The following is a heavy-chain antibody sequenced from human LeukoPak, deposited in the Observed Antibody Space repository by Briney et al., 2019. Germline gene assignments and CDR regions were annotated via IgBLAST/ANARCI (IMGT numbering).Heavy chain of an antibody. V-gene: IGHV4-38-2*02. J-gene: IGHJ4*02. Sequence: SETLSLTCTVSGYSISSGYYWGWIRQPPGKGLEWIGSIYHSGSTYYNPSLKSRVTMSVDTSKNQFSLKLSSVTAADMAVYYCARAPFGVVIFDYWGQGTLVTVSS. D-gene: IGHD3-3*01. CDR2: IYHSGST. CDR3: ARAPFGVVIFDY. CDR1: GYSISSGYY.